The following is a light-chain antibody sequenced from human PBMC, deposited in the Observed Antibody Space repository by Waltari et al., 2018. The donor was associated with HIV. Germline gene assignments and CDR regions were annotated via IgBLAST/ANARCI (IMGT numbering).Light chain of an antibody. Sequence: DIQITQSPSPLSAPVGDRTTITCQASQDIKHYLNWYQQKPGKAPKLLIYDASNLETWVPSRFSGSGSGTHFTLTISSLRPEDSATYYCQQYDELEYTFGRGTKLEIK. V-gene: IGKV1-33*01. CDR3: QQYDELEYT. CDR2: DAS. CDR1: QDIKHY. J-gene: IGKJ2*01.